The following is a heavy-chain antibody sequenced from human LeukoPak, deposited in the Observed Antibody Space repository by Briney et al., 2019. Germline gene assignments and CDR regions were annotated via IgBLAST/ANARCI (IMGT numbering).Heavy chain of an antibody. J-gene: IGHJ4*02. CDR3: ARDLWRYSSGYYEPYYFDY. Sequence: ASVKVSCKASGYTFTSYDINWVRQATGQGLEWMGWMNPNSGNTGYAQKFQGRVTMTRNTSISTAYMELSSLRSEDTAVYYCARDLWRYSSGYYEPYYFDYWGQGTLVTVSS. CDR1: GYTFTSYD. V-gene: IGHV1-8*01. CDR2: MNPNSGNT. D-gene: IGHD3-22*01.